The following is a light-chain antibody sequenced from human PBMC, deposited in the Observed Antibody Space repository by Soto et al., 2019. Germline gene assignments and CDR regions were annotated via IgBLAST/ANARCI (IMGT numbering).Light chain of an antibody. Sequence: EIRMTQSASTLYACVGDRVSIXCRASQSLSPGLGWYQQRTGKAPKRLILDASNLESGVTSRFSGSGCGKEFNITISSLQPDDFATYDCLQYHTYRTFGQGTKVDIK. CDR2: DAS. J-gene: IGKJ1*01. CDR3: LQYHTYRT. V-gene: IGKV1-5*01. CDR1: QSLSPG.